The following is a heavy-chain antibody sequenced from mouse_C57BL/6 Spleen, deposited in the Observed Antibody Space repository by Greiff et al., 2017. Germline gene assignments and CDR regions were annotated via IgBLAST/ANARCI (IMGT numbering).Heavy chain of an antibody. CDR3: ARSVGYFDY. V-gene: IGHV1-42*01. J-gene: IGHJ2*01. CDR1: GYSFTGYY. Sequence: VQLKQSGPELVKPGASVKISCKASGYSFTGYYMNWVKQSPEKSLEWIGEINPSTGGTTYNQKFKAKATLTVDKSSSTAYMQLKSLTSEDSAVYYCARSVGYFDYWGQGTTLTVSS. CDR2: INPSTGGT.